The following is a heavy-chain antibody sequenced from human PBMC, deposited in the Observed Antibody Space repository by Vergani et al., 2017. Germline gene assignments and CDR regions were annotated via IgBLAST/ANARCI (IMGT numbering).Heavy chain of an antibody. CDR2: IIPIFGTA. CDR3: ARGTVDYYGSGSFGLDAFDI. CDR1: GGTFSSYA. Sequence: QVQLVQSGAEVKKPGSSVKVSCKASGGTFSSYAISWARQAPGQGLEWMGGIIPIFGTANYAQKFQGRVTITADESTSTAYRELSSLRSEDTAVYYCARGTVDYYGSGSFGLDAFDIWGQGTMVTVSS. V-gene: IGHV1-69*01. J-gene: IGHJ3*02. D-gene: IGHD3-10*01.